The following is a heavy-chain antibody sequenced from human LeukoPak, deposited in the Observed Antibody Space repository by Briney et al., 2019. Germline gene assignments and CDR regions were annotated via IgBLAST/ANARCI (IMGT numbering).Heavy chain of an antibody. Sequence: GGSLRLSCAASGFTFSSYSMNWVRQAPGKGLEWVSSISSSSSYIYYADSVKGRFTISRDNAKNSLYLQMNSLRAEDAAVHYCARWSGIAAAGTGIDAFDIWGQGTMVTVSS. CDR1: GFTFSSYS. CDR3: ARWSGIAAAGTGIDAFDI. J-gene: IGHJ3*02. V-gene: IGHV3-21*01. CDR2: ISSSSSYI. D-gene: IGHD6-13*01.